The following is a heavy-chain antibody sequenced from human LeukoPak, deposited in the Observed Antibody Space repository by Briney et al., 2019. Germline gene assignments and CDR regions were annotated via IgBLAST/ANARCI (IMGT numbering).Heavy chain of an antibody. Sequence: GGSLRLSCAASGFTFRNYWMGWVRQAPGKGLEWVANTKPDGSAEYYADSVRGRFTTSRDNANNLLYLQMNRLRAEDTALYYCARDPGFAVARWGQGARVIVSS. J-gene: IGHJ4*02. CDR1: GFTFRNYW. CDR2: TKPDGSAE. V-gene: IGHV3-7*01. CDR3: ARDPGFAVAR. D-gene: IGHD3-16*01.